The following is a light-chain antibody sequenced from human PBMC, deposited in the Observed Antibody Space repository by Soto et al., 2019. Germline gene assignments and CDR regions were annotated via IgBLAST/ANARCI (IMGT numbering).Light chain of an antibody. CDR3: LRYNAFSQT. Sequence: DIQLIQSPSALSASVGDRVTITCRASQSMNDWLAWYQQKPGKAPKVLIYDASSLQSGVPSRFSGSGSGTEFTLTIDSLQPDDVATYYCLRYNAFSQTFGQGTKVDIK. CDR1: QSMNDW. V-gene: IGKV1-5*01. CDR2: DAS. J-gene: IGKJ1*01.